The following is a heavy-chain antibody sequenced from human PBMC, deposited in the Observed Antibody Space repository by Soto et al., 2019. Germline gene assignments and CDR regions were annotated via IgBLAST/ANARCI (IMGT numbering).Heavy chain of an antibody. CDR2: FYSSGSP. CDR1: GGSLSGYY. D-gene: IGHD3-16*01. V-gene: IGHV4-59*01. Sequence: SETLSLTCTVSGGSLSGYYWSWIRQPPGKGLEWIGDFYSSGSPHHNPSLKNRVSISEDRSKNEFSLKLSSVTAADTAVYYCASFPGSGSYCDLYAFWAQGTL. J-gene: IGHJ4*02. CDR3: ASFPGSGSYCDLYAF.